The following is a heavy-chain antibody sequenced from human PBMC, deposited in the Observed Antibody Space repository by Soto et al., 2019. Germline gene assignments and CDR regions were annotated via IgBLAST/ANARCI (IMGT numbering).Heavy chain of an antibody. Sequence: EVQLVESGGGLVKPGGSLRLSCAASGFTFSSYSMNWVRQAPGKGLEWVSSISSSSSYIYYADSVKGRFTISRDNAKNAPYLQMNSLRAEDTAGYYCARDLPPGAGSGWYGGDAFDIWGQGTMVTVSS. J-gene: IGHJ3*02. CDR2: ISSSSSYI. CDR3: ARDLPPGAGSGWYGGDAFDI. D-gene: IGHD3-10*01. V-gene: IGHV3-21*01. CDR1: GFTFSSYS.